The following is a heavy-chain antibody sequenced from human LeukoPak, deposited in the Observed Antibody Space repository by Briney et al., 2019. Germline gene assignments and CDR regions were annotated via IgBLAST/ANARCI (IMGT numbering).Heavy chain of an antibody. D-gene: IGHD4-23*01. V-gene: IGHV4-34*01. CDR3: ARGDRNGGNSGVYFDY. CDR2: INHSGST. J-gene: IGHJ4*02. CDR1: GGSFSGYC. Sequence: KTSETLSLTCAVYGGSFSGYCWSWIRQPPGKGLEWIGEINHSGSTNYNPSLKSRVTISVDTSKNQFSLKLSSVTAADTAVYYCARGDRNGGNSGVYFDYWGQGTLVTVSS.